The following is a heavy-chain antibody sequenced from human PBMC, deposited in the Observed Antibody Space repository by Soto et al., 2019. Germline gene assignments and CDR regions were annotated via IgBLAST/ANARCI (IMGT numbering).Heavy chain of an antibody. V-gene: IGHV4-31*03. D-gene: IGHD3-9*01. CDR3: ARRHDILTGSDSFEV. CDR2: FYYSGTP. CDR1: GGSISSEGYY. Sequence: QVQLQESGPGLVKPSQTLSLTCTLSGGSISSEGYYWTWIRQHPGKGLEWIGDFYYSGTPSYNPSHKSRLSISVDTSNNQFSLRLSSVTAADTAMYYCARRHDILTGSDSFEVWGRGTMVTVSS. J-gene: IGHJ3*01.